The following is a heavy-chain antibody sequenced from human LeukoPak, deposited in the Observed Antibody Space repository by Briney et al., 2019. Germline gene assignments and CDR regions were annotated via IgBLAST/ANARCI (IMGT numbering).Heavy chain of an antibody. D-gene: IGHD2-2*01. J-gene: IGHJ3*02. Sequence: TLSLTCTVSGGSISSGDYFWSWIRQPPGKGLEWIGYIYYTGSTYYNPSLKSRVTISLDTSKNHFSLKLSSVTAADTAVYYCASRYCSSTSCYAFDNWGQGTMVTVSS. CDR3: ASRYCSSTSCYAFDN. CDR2: IYYTGST. V-gene: IGHV4-30-4*01. CDR1: GGSISSGDYF.